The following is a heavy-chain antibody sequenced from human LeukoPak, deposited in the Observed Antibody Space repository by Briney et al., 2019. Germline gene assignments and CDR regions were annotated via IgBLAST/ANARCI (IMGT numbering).Heavy chain of an antibody. J-gene: IGHJ4*02. CDR1: GFTFSHLG. V-gene: IGHV3-33*06. Sequence: GGSLRPTCEASGFTFSHLGMHWVRQAPGKGLEWVAVIWSDATNQYYGDSVKGRFTISRDNFKKTVSLQMDSLRAEDTAVYYCAKDAQIGFDYSNSLQHWGQGSLVTVSS. CDR3: AKDAQIGFDYSNSLQH. CDR2: IWSDATNQ. D-gene: IGHD4-11*01.